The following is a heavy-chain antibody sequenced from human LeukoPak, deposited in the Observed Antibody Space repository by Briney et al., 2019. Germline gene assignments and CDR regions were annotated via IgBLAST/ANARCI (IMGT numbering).Heavy chain of an antibody. D-gene: IGHD1-26*01. CDR3: ARDAPGVGSTDVLDN. CDR2: IKYDGSET. J-gene: IGHJ4*02. CDR1: SFTFSGYW. Sequence: GGSLRLSCAASSFTFSGYWMTWVRQVPGKGLEWVANIKYDGSETNYVESVKGRFTISRDNAKNSLYLQMIGLRAEDTAVYFCARDAPGVGSTDVLDNWGQGTLVTVSS. V-gene: IGHV3-7*01.